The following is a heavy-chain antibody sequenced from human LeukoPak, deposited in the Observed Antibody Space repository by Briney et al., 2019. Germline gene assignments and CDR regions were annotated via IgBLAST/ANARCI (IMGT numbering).Heavy chain of an antibody. V-gene: IGHV3-30*18. D-gene: IGHD6-13*01. Sequence: GRSLRLSCAASGFTFSSYGMHWVRQAPGKGLEWVAVISYDGSNKYYADSVKGRFTISRDNSKNTLYLQMNSLRAEDTAVYYCAKDFRGTAAAGTLDYWGQGTLVTVSS. CDR2: ISYDGSNK. J-gene: IGHJ4*02. CDR1: GFTFSSYG. CDR3: AKDFRGTAAAGTLDY.